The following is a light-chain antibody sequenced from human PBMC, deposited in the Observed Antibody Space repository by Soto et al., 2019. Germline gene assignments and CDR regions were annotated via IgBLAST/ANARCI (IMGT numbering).Light chain of an antibody. J-gene: IGKJ1*01. CDR3: QQYNSYSPWT. CDR2: DAS. V-gene: IGKV1-5*01. CDR1: QSISTW. Sequence: DVQMTQSPSTLSASVGDRVTITCRASQSISTWLAWYQQKPGKAPKLLIYDASSLESGVPSRFNGSGSGTEFTFIISSLQPDDFATYYCQQYNSYSPWTFGQGTKVEIK.